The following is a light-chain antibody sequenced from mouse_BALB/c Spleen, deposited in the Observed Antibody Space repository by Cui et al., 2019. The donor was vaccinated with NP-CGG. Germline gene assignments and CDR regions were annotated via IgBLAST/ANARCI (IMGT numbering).Light chain of an antibody. Sequence: QAVVTHEAALTTSPGETVTLTCRPSTGAVTTSNYANWVQEKPDHLFTGLIGGTNNRAPGVSARFSGSLIGDKAALTITGAQTEDEAIYFCALWYSNHWVFGGGTKLTVV. J-gene: IGLJ1*01. CDR3: ALWYSNHWV. CDR2: GTN. CDR1: TGAVTTSNY. V-gene: IGLV1*01.